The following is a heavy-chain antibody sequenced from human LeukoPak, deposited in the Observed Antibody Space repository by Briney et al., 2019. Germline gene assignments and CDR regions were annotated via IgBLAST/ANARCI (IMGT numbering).Heavy chain of an antibody. J-gene: IGHJ4*02. V-gene: IGHV1-46*01. CDR1: GYTFTSYN. D-gene: IGHD3-22*01. CDR2: INPSGGST. Sequence: ASVKVSCKASGYTFTSYNMHWVRQAPGQGLEWMGIINPSGGSTSYAQKFQGRVTMTRDTSTSTVYMELSSLRSEDTAVYYCARVGSGDSSAYCVGSFDYWGQGTLVTVSS. CDR3: ARVGSGDSSAYCVGSFDY.